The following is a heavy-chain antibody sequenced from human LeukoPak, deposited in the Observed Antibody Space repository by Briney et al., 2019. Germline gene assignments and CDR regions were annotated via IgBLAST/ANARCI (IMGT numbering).Heavy chain of an antibody. CDR1: GFTFDDYA. Sequence: GGSLRLSCAASGFTFDDYAMHWVRQAPGKGLEWVSLISGDGGSTYYADSVKGRFTISRDNSKNSLYLQMNSLGTEDTALYYCAKAGRDGYNFAGYWGQGTLVTVSS. CDR3: AKAGRDGYNFAGY. D-gene: IGHD5-24*01. J-gene: IGHJ4*02. V-gene: IGHV3-43*02. CDR2: ISGDGGST.